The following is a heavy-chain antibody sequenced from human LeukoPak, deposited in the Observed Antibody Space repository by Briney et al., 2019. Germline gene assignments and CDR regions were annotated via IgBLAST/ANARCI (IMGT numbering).Heavy chain of an antibody. D-gene: IGHD2/OR15-2a*01. CDR2: IYSGGGT. CDR3: ARMMEGYESMN. V-gene: IGHV3-53*01. Sequence: PGGSLRLSCAASGFTVNSNYMMWVRQAPGKGLEWVSVIYSGGGTYYAASVKGRFTFSRENSKSTFSLQMNRLRAEETAVYYCARMMEGYESMNWGQGTLVTVSS. J-gene: IGHJ4*02. CDR1: GFTVNSNY.